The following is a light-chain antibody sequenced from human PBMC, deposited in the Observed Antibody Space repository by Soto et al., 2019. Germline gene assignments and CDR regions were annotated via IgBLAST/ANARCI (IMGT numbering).Light chain of an antibody. J-gene: IGKJ4*01. CDR2: VAS. Sequence: EIVMTQSPATLSVSPGERATLYCRASQSIRSNLAWYQQKPGQTPRLLIYVASTRATGIPARFTGSGSGTDFTLTSSSLQSEDCAIYYCQQYNNSPLTFGGGTKVEIK. V-gene: IGKV3-15*01. CDR3: QQYNNSPLT. CDR1: QSIRSN.